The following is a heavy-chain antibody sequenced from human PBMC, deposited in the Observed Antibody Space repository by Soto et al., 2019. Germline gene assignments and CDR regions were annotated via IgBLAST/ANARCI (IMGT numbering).Heavy chain of an antibody. V-gene: IGHV1-18*01. CDR3: ARESSGWPPFY. J-gene: IGHJ4*02. CDR1: GYTFSNYG. D-gene: IGHD6-19*01. Sequence: ASVKVSCKASGYTFSNYGFTWVRQAPGQGPEWMGWTYNGNTRYAQKFQGRVTMTTEASTSTAYMDLRSLTSDDTAVYYCARESSGWPPFYWGQGTPVTVSS. CDR2: TYNGNT.